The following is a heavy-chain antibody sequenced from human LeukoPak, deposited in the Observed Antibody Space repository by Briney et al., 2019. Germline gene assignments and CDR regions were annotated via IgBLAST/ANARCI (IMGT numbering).Heavy chain of an antibody. CDR3: ARDLIVIGAAAGKPDY. Sequence: ASVKVSCKASGYTFTGYYMHWMRQAPGQGLEWIGRINPNSGGTNYAQKFQGRVTITRDTSISTAYMELSRLRSDDTAVYYCARDLIVIGAAAGKPDYWGQGTLVTVSS. V-gene: IGHV1-2*06. J-gene: IGHJ4*02. CDR2: INPNSGGT. CDR1: GYTFTGYY. D-gene: IGHD6-13*01.